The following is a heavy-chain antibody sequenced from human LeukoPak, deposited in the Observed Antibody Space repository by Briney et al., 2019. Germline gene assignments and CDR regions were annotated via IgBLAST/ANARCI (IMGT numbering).Heavy chain of an antibody. V-gene: IGHV1-69*05. J-gene: IGHJ4*02. CDR3: ATGLLLTGYYTLDY. D-gene: IGHD3-9*01. CDR2: IIPIFGTA. CDR1: GYTFTSYG. Sequence: SVKVSCKASGYTFTSYGISWVRQAPGQGLEWMGGIIPIFGTANYAQKFQGRVTITTDESTSTAYMELSSLRSEDTAVYYCATGLLLTGYYTLDYWGQGTLVTVSS.